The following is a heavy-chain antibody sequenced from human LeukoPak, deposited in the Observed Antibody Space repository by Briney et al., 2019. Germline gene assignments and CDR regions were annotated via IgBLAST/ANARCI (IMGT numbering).Heavy chain of an antibody. CDR2: KYYSRNA. D-gene: IGHD2-2*01. CDR1: APSVRDGRYY. V-gene: IGHV4-31*03. CDR3: ATPYCSGISCLDVFNM. Sequence: PTDTLSLTCNVSAPSVRDGRYYWTSIRQHPGKGVELNSYKYYSRNAKYTPSVKSRLTISIDTSKNQFYLQLSSVIAADTATYYCATPYCSGISCLDVFNMWGQGTRVTVSS. J-gene: IGHJ3*02.